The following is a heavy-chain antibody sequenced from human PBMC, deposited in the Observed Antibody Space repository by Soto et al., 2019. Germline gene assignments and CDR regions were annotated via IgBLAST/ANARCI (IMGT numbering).Heavy chain of an antibody. V-gene: IGHV1-69*01. CDR2: IIPIFGTA. CDR3: ARDGGRYSWGIDY. Sequence: QVQLVQSGAEVKKPGSSVKVSCKASGGTFSSYSINWVRQAPGQGLEWMGEIIPIFGTANYAQKFQGRVTITADESTSTAYMELSSLRSEDTAVYSCARDGGRYSWGIDYWGQGTLVTVSS. CDR1: GGTFSSYS. D-gene: IGHD1-26*01. J-gene: IGHJ4*02.